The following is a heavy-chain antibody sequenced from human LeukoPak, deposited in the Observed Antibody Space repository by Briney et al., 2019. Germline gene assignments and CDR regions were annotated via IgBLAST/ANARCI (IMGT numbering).Heavy chain of an antibody. CDR1: GGSISSGGYY. CDR2: IYYSGST. D-gene: IGHD2-15*01. J-gene: IGHJ4*02. V-gene: IGHV4-31*03. Sequence: SETLSLTCTVSGGSISSGGYYWSWIRQHPGKGLEWIGYIYYSGSTYYNPSLKSRVTISVDTSKNQFSLKPSSVTAADTAVYYCARADWRVVPVHPPGFDYWGQGTLVTVSS. CDR3: ARADWRVVPVHPPGFDY.